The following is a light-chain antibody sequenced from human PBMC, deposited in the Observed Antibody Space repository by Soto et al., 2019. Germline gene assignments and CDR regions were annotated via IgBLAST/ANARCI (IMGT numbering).Light chain of an antibody. Sequence: QSVLTQPASVSGSPGPSITISCTGTRSDVGGYNYVSWYQQHPGKAPKLMIYDVSNRPSGVSNRFSGSKSGNTASLTISGLQAEDEADYYCSLYTSSSTSYVFGTGTKVTVL. CDR2: DVS. CDR3: SLYTSSSTSYV. V-gene: IGLV2-14*01. CDR1: RSDVGGYNY. J-gene: IGLJ1*01.